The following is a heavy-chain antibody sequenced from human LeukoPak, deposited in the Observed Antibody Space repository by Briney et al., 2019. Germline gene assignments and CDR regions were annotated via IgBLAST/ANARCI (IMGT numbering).Heavy chain of an antibody. CDR1: GGSISSHY. Sequence: SETLSLTCTVSGGSISSHYWSWIRQPPGKGLEWIGYINYGGRTNYNPSLKSRVTISVDTSKNQLTLKLSSVTAADTAVYYCARGREMATTPFDYWGQGTLVTVSS. CDR3: ARGREMATTPFDY. J-gene: IGHJ4*02. V-gene: IGHV4-59*11. D-gene: IGHD5-24*01. CDR2: INYGGRT.